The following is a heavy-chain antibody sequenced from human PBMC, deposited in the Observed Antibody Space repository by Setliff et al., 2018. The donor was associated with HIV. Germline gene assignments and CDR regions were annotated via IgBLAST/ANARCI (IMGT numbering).Heavy chain of an antibody. CDR2: ISSSSSYI. Sequence: GGSLRLSCAASGFTFSSYSMNWVRQAPGKGLEWVSYISSSSSYIYYADSVKGRFTISRDNAKNSLYLQMNSLRAEDTAVYFCARVVSSGYPDYWGQGTLVTVSS. CDR1: GFTFSSYS. D-gene: IGHD3-22*01. V-gene: IGHV3-21*05. CDR3: ARVVSSGYPDY. J-gene: IGHJ4*02.